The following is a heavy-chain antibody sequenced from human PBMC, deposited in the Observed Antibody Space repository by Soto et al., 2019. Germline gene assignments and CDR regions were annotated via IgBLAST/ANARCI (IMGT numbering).Heavy chain of an antibody. CDR2: IWYDGSNK. J-gene: IGHJ4*02. D-gene: IGHD6-19*01. CDR1: GFTFSSYG. CDR3: ARPSSGRRFDY. Sequence: QVQLVESGGGVVQPGRSLRLSCAASGFTFSSYGMHWVRQAPGKGLEWVAVIWYDGSNKYYADSVKGRFTISRDNSKNTLYLQMNSLRAEDTAVYYCARPSSGRRFDYWGQGTLVTVSS. V-gene: IGHV3-33*01.